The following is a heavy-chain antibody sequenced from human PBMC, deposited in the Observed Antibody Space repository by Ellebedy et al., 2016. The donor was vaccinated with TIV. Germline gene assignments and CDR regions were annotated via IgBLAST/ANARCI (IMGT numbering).Heavy chain of an antibody. J-gene: IGHJ2*01. D-gene: IGHD1-14*01. CDR3: ASKDHGYWYFDL. Sequence: MPSATLSLTCTVSGGSISSGGYYWSWIRQHPGKGLEWIGYIYYSGSTYYNPSLKSRVTISVDTSKNQFSLKLSSVTAADTAVYYCASKDHGYWYFDLWGRGTLVTVSS. CDR1: GGSISSGGYY. CDR2: IYYSGST. V-gene: IGHV4-31*03.